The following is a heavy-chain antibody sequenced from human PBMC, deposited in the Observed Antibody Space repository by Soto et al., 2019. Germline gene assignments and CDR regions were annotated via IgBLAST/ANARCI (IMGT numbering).Heavy chain of an antibody. CDR2: ISSSSSYI. J-gene: IGHJ4*02. CDR1: GFTFSSYS. CDR3: AKGYGAQSYFDY. D-gene: IGHD4-17*01. V-gene: IGHV3-21*04. Sequence: LRLSCAASGFTFSSYSMNWVRQAPGKGLEWVSSISSSSSYIYYADSVRGRFTISRDNSKNTLSLQMNSLRADDTAVYYCAKGYGAQSYFDYWGQGTLVTVSS.